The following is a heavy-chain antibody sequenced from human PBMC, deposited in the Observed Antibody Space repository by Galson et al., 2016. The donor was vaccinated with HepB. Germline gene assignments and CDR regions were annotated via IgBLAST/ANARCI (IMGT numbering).Heavy chain of an antibody. CDR2: SSSSGTTL. Sequence: SLRLSCAASGFTLSTYEMTWVRQAPGKGLEWVSYSSSSGTTLFYADSVKGRFTISRDNAKNTLSLQMDGLRVEDTAVYYCAVAYYIMGPFDNWGQGTLVTVSS. CDR1: GFTLSTYE. CDR3: AVAYYIMGPFDN. D-gene: IGHD3-10*01. J-gene: IGHJ4*02. V-gene: IGHV3-48*03.